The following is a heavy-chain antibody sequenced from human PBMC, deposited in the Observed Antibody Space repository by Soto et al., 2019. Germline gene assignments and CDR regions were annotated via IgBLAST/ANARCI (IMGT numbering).Heavy chain of an antibody. Sequence: PSETLSLTCTVSGGSISSYYWSWIRQPPGKGLEWIGYIYYSGSTNYNPSLKSRVTISVDTSKNQFSLKLSSVTAADTAVYYCARDPDGYFDYWGQGTLVTSPQ. CDR3: ARDPDGYFDY. CDR2: IYYSGST. V-gene: IGHV4-59*01. CDR1: GGSISSYY. J-gene: IGHJ4*02.